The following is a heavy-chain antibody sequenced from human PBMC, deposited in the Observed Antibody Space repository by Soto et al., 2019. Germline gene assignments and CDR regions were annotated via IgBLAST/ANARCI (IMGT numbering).Heavy chain of an antibody. CDR1: GYTFTSYG. J-gene: IGHJ5*02. V-gene: IGHV1-18*01. D-gene: IGHD6-13*01. CDR2: ISAYNGNT. CDR3: ARISAAPAGGNWFGP. Sequence: QVQLVQSGAEVKKPGASVKVSCKASGYTFTSYGISWVRQAPGQGLEWMGWISAYNGNTNYAQKLQGRGTMTTDTPTSTAYMELRGLRSDNTAVHYCARISAAPAGGNWFGPWGQGTLVTVSS.